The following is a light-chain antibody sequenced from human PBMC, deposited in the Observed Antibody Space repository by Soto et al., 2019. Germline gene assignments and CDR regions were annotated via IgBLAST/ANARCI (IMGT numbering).Light chain of an antibody. CDR3: QKYNSAPRT. Sequence: DIQMTQSPSSLSASVGDRVTITCRASQDINNYLAWYQVQPGKGPKLLIYAASTLQSGVPSRFSGSGSGTDFTLTISSLQPEDVATDYCQKYNSAPRTFGQGTRVEI. J-gene: IGKJ1*01. CDR1: QDINNY. V-gene: IGKV1-27*01. CDR2: AAS.